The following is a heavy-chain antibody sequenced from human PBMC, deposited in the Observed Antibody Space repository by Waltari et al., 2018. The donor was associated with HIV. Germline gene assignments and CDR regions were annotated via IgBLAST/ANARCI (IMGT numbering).Heavy chain of an antibody. V-gene: IGHV4-4*08. Sequence: QVQLQESGPGLVTPSEILSLTCNISGGSIAGYFWTGIRQPPGKRLEWIGYISPNGNTNYNPSRNGRVAFSLDTSTNILSLLIHSVTAADTAIYFCTRAPGRKAVGLSPWGRGTVVTVSS. CDR1: GGSIAGYF. CDR3: TRAPGRKAVGLSP. CDR2: ISPNGNT. D-gene: IGHD6-19*01. J-gene: IGHJ5*02.